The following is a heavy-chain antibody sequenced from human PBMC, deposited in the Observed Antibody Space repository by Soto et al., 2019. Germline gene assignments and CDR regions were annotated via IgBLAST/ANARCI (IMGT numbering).Heavy chain of an antibody. CDR2: FYYSGST. CDR1: GGSISTGGYY. Sequence: SETLSLTCTVSGGSISTGGYYWNWIRQHPGKGLEWIGYFYYSGSTYYNPSLKSRVTISVDTSKNQFSLKLSSVTAADTAVYYCARATTGGWFDPWGQGTLVTVSS. D-gene: IGHD4-17*01. V-gene: IGHV4-30-4*08. J-gene: IGHJ5*02. CDR3: ARATTGGWFDP.